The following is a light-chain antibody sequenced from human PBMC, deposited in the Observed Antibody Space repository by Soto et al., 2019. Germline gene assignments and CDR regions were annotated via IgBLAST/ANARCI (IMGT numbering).Light chain of an antibody. CDR1: SSDVGGYNY. Sequence: QSALTQPPSASGSPGQSVTISCTGTSSDVGGYNYVSWYQRYPGKAPKLMIYEVSKRPSGVPDRFSGSKSGNTASLTVSGLQAEDEADYYCTSYAGSNNKVFGTGTKLTVL. V-gene: IGLV2-8*01. CDR2: EVS. J-gene: IGLJ1*01. CDR3: TSYAGSNNKV.